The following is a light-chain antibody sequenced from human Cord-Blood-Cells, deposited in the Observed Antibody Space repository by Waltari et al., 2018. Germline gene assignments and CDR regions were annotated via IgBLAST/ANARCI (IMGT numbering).Light chain of an antibody. Sequence: DIQMTQSPSSLSASVGDRVTITCQASQDISNYLNWYQQKPGKAPKLLIYDASNLETGVPSRCSGSGSGTDFTFTISSLQPEDIVTYYCQQYDNLPFTFGPGTKVDIK. CDR1: QDISNY. CDR3: QQYDNLPFT. J-gene: IGKJ3*01. CDR2: DAS. V-gene: IGKV1-33*01.